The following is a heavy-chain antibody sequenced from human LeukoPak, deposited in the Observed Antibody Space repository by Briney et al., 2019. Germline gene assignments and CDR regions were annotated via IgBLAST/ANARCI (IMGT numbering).Heavy chain of an antibody. CDR3: ARVSSGGSWYFESYFDY. CDR2: IIPIFGTA. J-gene: IGHJ4*02. V-gene: IGHV1-69*05. Sequence: GSSVKVSCKASEGTFSSYAISWVRQAPGQGLEWMGRIIPIFGTANYAQKFQGRVTITTDESTSTAYMELSSLRSEDTAVYYCARVSSGGSWYFESYFDYWGQGTLVTVSS. CDR1: EGTFSSYA. D-gene: IGHD6-13*01.